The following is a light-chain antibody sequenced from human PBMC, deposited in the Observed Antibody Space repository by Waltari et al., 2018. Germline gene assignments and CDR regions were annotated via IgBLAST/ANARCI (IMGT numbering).Light chain of an antibody. CDR1: QSVSNNY. Sequence: GEGASLSCRASQSVSNNYLAWYQKKPGQAPRLLIYDASTRATGIPDRFSGSGSGTDFTLTISRLEPEDFAVYYCQQYGNPALTFGGGSKVEIK. CDR3: QQYGNPALT. CDR2: DAS. V-gene: IGKV3-20*01. J-gene: IGKJ4*01.